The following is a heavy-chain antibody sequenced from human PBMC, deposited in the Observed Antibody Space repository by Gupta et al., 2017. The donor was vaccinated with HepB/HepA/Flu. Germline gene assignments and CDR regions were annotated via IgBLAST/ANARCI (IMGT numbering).Heavy chain of an antibody. D-gene: IGHD2-2*02. CDR3: ATAMYCSSTSCYTLSEYFQH. CDR2: FDPEDGET. CDR1: GYTLTELS. J-gene: IGHJ1*01. Sequence: QVQLVQSGAEVKKPGASVKVSCKVSGYTLTELSMHWVRQAPGKGLEWMGGFDPEDGETIYAQKFQGRVTMTEDTSTDTAYMELSSLRSEDTAVYYCATAMYCSSTSCYTLSEYFQHWGQGTLVTVSS. V-gene: IGHV1-24*01.